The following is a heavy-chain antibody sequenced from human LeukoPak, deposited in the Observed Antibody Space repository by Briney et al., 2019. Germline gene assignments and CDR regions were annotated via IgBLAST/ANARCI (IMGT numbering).Heavy chain of an antibody. Sequence: PGRSLRLSCAASGFTFSSYAMHWVRQAPGKGLEWVSSISSSSSYINNADSVKGRFTISRDNAKNSLYLQMNSLRAEDTAVYYCATGTTEVGRYFDYWGQGTLVTVSS. CDR1: GFTFSSYA. CDR3: ATGTTEVGRYFDY. J-gene: IGHJ4*02. D-gene: IGHD4-23*01. V-gene: IGHV3-21*01. CDR2: ISSSSSYI.